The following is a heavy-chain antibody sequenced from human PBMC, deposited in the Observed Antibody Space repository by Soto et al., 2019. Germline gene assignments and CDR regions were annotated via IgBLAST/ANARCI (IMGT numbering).Heavy chain of an antibody. J-gene: IGHJ2*01. V-gene: IGHV1-2*04. Sequence: QVQLVQSGAEVKKPGASVKVSCQASGYTFTSYYIHWVRQAPGQGLEWMGSINPNSGATYFAQKLQGWVTMSRDTSISTAYMELSRLRSDGTAVYYCARAGQKWYFDLCGRGTLVTVSS. CDR1: GYTFTSYY. CDR2: INPNSGAT. CDR3: ARAGQKWYFDL.